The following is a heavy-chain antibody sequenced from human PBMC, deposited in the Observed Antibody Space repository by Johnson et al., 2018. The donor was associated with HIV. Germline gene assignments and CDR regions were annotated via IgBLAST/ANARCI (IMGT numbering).Heavy chain of an antibody. CDR3: AKRRVVGDDAFDV. Sequence: QVQLVESGGGVVQPGRSLRLSCAASGFTFSSYAIHWVRQAPAKGLEWVAVISYGGSDKYYADSVQGRFTISIKNAKNSLYLKMNSMGAEDRAMYYCAKRRVVGDDAFDVWGQGTMVIVSS. CDR2: ISYGGSDK. J-gene: IGHJ3*01. V-gene: IGHV3-30*14. D-gene: IGHD2-15*01. CDR1: GFTFSSYA.